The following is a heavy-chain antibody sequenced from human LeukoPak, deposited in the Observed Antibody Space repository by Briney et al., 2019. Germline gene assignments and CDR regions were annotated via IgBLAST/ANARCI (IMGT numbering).Heavy chain of an antibody. D-gene: IGHD2-8*01. CDR3: ARAPGVRYYYYMDV. V-gene: IGHV3-20*04. CDR1: GFTFDDYG. CDR2: INWNGGNT. Sequence: GGSPRLSCAASGFTFDDYGMSWVRQAPGKGLEWVSGINWNGGNTGYADSVKGRFTISRDNVKNSLYLQMNSLRAEDTALYYCARAPGVRYYYYMDVWGKGTTVTVSS. J-gene: IGHJ6*03.